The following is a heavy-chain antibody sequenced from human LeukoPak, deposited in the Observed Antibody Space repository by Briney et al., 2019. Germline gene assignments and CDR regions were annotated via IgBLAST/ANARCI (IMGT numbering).Heavy chain of an antibody. D-gene: IGHD5-18*01. CDR3: ARVIEPYTAMVGFVED. V-gene: IGHV1-69*13. J-gene: IGHJ4*02. CDR2: IIPIFGTA. Sequence: SVKVSCKAPGGTFSSYAISWVRQAPGQGLEWMGGIIPIFGTANYAQKFQGRVTITADESTSTAYMELSSLRSEDTAVYYCARVIEPYTAMVGFVEDWGQGTLVTVSS. CDR1: GGTFSSYA.